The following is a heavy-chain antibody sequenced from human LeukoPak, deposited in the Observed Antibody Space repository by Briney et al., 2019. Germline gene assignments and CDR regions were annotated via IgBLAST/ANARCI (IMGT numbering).Heavy chain of an antibody. CDR3: ARRLAVTGRYYLDY. CDR2: IYYSGIT. CDR1: GGSISTYY. V-gene: IGHV4-59*01. J-gene: IGHJ4*02. D-gene: IGHD4-11*01. Sequence: KSSETLSLTCTVSGGSISTYYWTWIRQPPGRGLEWIGYIYYSGITNYNPSLKSRVTMSVDTSRNQFSLRLNSVTAADTAVYYCARRLAVTGRYYLDYWGQGSLVTVSS.